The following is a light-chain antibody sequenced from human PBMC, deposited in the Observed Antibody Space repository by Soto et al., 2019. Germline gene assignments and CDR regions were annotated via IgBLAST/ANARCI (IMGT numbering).Light chain of an antibody. J-gene: IGKJ1*01. CDR3: QYYNDYCWT. Sequence: DIQLTQSPSTLSASVGDRVTITCRASQTISSWLAWYQQKPGKAPNLLIYKTSNLESGVPSRFSGSGSGTEFTLTISSRQPDDFATYYCQYYNDYCWTFGQGTKVEIK. V-gene: IGKV1-5*03. CDR2: KTS. CDR1: QTISSW.